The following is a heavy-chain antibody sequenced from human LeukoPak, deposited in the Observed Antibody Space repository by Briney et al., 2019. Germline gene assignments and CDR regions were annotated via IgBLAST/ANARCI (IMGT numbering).Heavy chain of an antibody. CDR2: ISGSGGST. Sequence: GGSLRLSCAASGFTFSSYAMGWVRQAPGKGLEWVSAISGSGGSTYYADSVKGRFTISRDNSKNTLYLQMNSLRAEDTAVYYCAKGSGSGSYYNGVSFRWGQGTLVTVSS. CDR1: GFTFSSYA. CDR3: AKGSGSGSYYNGVSFR. D-gene: IGHD3-10*01. V-gene: IGHV3-23*01. J-gene: IGHJ4*02.